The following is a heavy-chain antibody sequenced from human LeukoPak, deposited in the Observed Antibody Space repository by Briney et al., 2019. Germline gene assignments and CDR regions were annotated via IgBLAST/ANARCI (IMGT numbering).Heavy chain of an antibody. D-gene: IGHD3-22*01. CDR1: GFTFSSHG. J-gene: IGHJ4*02. CDR2: IRGGGRSDT. CDR3: AKNHYDSSYSLSYLDY. Sequence: GGSLRLSCVASGFTFSSHGMGWVRRGPGKGLEWVSVIRGGGRSDTYYADSVKGRFTISRDNSKNTLLLQMSSLRAEDTAVYFCAKNHYDSSYSLSYLDYWGQGTLVTVYS. V-gene: IGHV3-23*01.